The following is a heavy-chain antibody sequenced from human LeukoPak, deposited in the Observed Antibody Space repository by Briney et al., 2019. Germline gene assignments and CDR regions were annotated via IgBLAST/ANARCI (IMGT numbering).Heavy chain of an antibody. CDR3: ARDFFDGSGTPY. J-gene: IGHJ4*02. CDR1: GFTFSSYW. Sequence: GGSLRLSCAASGFTFSSYWMHWVRQAPGKGLVWVSRINSDGRSTTYADSVKGRFTISRDNARNTVYMQMSSLRAEDTAVYYCARDFFDGSGTPYWGQGTLVTVSS. CDR2: INSDGRST. V-gene: IGHV3-74*01. D-gene: IGHD3-10*01.